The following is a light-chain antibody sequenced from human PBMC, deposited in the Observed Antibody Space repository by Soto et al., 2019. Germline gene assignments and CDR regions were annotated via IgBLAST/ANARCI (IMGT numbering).Light chain of an antibody. Sequence: DIQMTQSPSSLSASVGDRVTITCRASQGISNYLAWYQQKPGKVPKLLIYAASTLQSGVPSRFSGSGSGTDFPLTISSLQPEDVAPYYCQERTFGQGTKVEIK. CDR3: QERT. CDR2: AAS. J-gene: IGKJ1*01. V-gene: IGKV1-27*01. CDR1: QGISNY.